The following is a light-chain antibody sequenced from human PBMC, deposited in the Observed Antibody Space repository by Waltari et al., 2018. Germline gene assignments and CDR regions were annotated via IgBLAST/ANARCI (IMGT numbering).Light chain of an antibody. J-gene: IGLJ3*02. V-gene: IGLV3-1*01. Sequence: SYELTQPPSVSVSPGQTASITCSGDILGNKYPSWYQQKPGQSPLLVIYQDTKRPSGIPERFSGSKSGNAATLTVSWTQAMDEADYYCQALGTGAWVFGGGTKLTVL. CDR1: ILGNKY. CDR3: QALGTGAWV. CDR2: QDT.